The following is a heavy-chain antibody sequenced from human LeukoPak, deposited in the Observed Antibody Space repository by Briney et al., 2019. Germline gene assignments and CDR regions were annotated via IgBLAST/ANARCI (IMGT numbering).Heavy chain of an antibody. CDR1: GYSISSGNY. V-gene: IGHV4-38-2*02. J-gene: IGHJ4*02. D-gene: IGHD2-15*01. CDR3: ARDAPTAYCSGGTCYFDY. Sequence: SETLSLTCSVSGYSISSGNYWGWIRLPPGKGLQWIGSIYHSGSTYYNPSLKSRVTISVDTPKNQFSLKLSSVTAADTAVYYCARDAPTAYCSGGTCYFDYWGQGTLVTVSS. CDR2: IYHSGST.